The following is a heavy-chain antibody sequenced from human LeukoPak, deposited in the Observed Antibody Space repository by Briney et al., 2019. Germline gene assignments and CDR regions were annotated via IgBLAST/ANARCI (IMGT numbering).Heavy chain of an antibody. CDR1: GFTFISYL. Sequence: GGLRLSCSAPGFTFISYLMSWVRQAPGEGVEWVANIKQDGSEKYYVDSVKGRFTISRDNAKNSLYLQMNSLRAEDTAVYYCARGTPGIAATWGQGTLVTVSS. V-gene: IGHV3-7*01. CDR2: IKQDGSEK. J-gene: IGHJ5*02. CDR3: ARGTPGIAAT. D-gene: IGHD6-13*01.